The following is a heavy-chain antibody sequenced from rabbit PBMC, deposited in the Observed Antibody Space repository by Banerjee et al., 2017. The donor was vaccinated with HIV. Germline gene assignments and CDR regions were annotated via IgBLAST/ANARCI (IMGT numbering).Heavy chain of an antibody. CDR2: IVVGSSGST. CDR1: GFSFSGSYW. CDR3: ARGGSGYWDYFNL. Sequence: QEQLEESGGGLVKPGASLTLTCKASGFSFSGSYWICWVRQAPGKGLEWIACIVVGSSGSTYYASWAKGRFTISKTSSTTVTLQMTSLTAADTATYFCARGGSGYWDYFNLWGPGTLVTVS. D-gene: IGHD1-1*01. V-gene: IGHV1S45*01. J-gene: IGHJ4*01.